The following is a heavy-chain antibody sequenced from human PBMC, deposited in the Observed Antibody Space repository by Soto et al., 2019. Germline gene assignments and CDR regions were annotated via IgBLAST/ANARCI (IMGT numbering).Heavy chain of an antibody. V-gene: IGHV4-59*12. CDR1: GGSISSYY. Sequence: PSETLSLTCTVPGGSISSYYLSWIRQPPGKGLEWIGYIYYSGSTNYNPSLKSRVTISVDTSKNQFSLKLSSVTAADTAVYYCARDLGYGLFDYWGQGTLVTVSS. J-gene: IGHJ4*02. CDR3: ARDLGYGLFDY. D-gene: IGHD5-18*01. CDR2: IYYSGST.